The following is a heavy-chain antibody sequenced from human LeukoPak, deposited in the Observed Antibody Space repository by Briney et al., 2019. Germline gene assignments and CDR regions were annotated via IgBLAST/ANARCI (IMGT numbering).Heavy chain of an antibody. J-gene: IGHJ4*02. V-gene: IGHV4-59*12. D-gene: IGHD6-19*01. CDR2: IYYSGST. CDR1: GGSISSYY. Sequence: SETLSLTCTVSGGSISSYYWSWIRQPPGKGLEWIGYIYYSGSTNYNPSLKSRVTISVDRSNNQFSLKLNSVTAADMAVYYCARDLNVGSGWEGGYWGQGTLVTVSS. CDR3: ARDLNVGSGWEGGY.